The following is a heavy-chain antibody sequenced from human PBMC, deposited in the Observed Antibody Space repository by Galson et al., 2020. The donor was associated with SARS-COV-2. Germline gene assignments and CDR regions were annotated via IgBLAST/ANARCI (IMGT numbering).Heavy chain of an antibody. J-gene: IGHJ5*02. Sequence: SETLSLTCAISGYSIIRSFSWGWIRQSPGKGLEWIGTLHQSGATYYNPSLTSRVTVSIDTSKNQFSLNLSSVAAADTAVYYCARLPTGFPNWVDPWGQGILVTVSS. CDR2: LHQSGAT. CDR3: ARLPTGFPNWVDP. CDR1: GYSIIRSFS. D-gene: IGHD3-10*01. V-gene: IGHV4-38-2*01.